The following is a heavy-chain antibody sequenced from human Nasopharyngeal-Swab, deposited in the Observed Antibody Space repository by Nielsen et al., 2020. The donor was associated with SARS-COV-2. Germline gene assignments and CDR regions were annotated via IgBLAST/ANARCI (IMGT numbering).Heavy chain of an antibody. CDR3: ARVTAMAEGYYYGMDV. Sequence: SVKVSCKASGGTFISYAISWVRQASGQGLEWMGGIIPIFGTANYAQKVQGRVTTTADESTSTAYMELSSLRSEDAAVYYRARVTAMAEGYYYGMDVWGQGTTVTVSS. V-gene: IGHV1-69*13. D-gene: IGHD5-18*01. CDR1: GGTFISYA. CDR2: IIPIFGTA. J-gene: IGHJ6*02.